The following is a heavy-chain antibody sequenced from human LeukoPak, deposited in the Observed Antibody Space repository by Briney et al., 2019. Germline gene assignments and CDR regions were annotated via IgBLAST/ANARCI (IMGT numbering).Heavy chain of an antibody. J-gene: IGHJ4*02. CDR1: GFTLSSYG. CDR3: AKASAGYSSSF. D-gene: IGHD6-6*01. CDR2: ISYDGSNK. V-gene: IGHV3-30*18. Sequence: GRSLRLSCAASGFTLSSYGMHWVRQPPGKGLEWVAVISYDGSNKYYADSVKGRFTISRDNSKNTLYLQMNSLRAEDTAVYYCAKASAGYSSSFWGQGTLVTVSS.